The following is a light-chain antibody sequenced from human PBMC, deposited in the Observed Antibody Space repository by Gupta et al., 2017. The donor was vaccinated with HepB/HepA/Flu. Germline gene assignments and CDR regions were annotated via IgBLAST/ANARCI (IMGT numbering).Light chain of an antibody. CDR1: QSRLHSNGYNY. J-gene: IGKJ1*01. Sequence: DIVMTQSPLSLPVTPGEPASISCRSSQSRLHSNGYNYLDWYLQKPGQSPQLLIYLGSNRASGVPDRFSGSGSGTDFTLKISRGEADDVGVYYCTQELQTPWTFGQGTKVEIK. V-gene: IGKV2-28*01. CDR3: TQELQTPWT. CDR2: LGS.